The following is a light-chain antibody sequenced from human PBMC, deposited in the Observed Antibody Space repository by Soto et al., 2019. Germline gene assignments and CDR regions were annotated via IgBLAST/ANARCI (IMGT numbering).Light chain of an antibody. J-gene: IGKJ1*01. V-gene: IGKV1-5*03. CDR1: QTISSW. Sequence: DIQMTQSPSTLSGSVGDRVTITCRASQTISSWLAWYQQKPGKAPKLLIYKASTLKSGVPSRFSGSGSGTEFTLTLSSPQPDDFATYYCQHHNSYSEAFGQGTKVELK. CDR2: KAS. CDR3: QHHNSYSEA.